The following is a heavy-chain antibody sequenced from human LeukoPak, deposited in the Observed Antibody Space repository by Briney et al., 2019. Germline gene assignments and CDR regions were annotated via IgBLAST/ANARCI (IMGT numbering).Heavy chain of an antibody. D-gene: IGHD2-2*01. V-gene: IGHV1-18*01. CDR3: AREGSSGYCSSTNCLDFDY. CDR2: ISTYNGNT. Sequence: GASVKVSCKASGYTFTSYGISWVRQAPGQGLEWMGWISTYNGNTKYAQKLQGRVTMTTDTSTTTAYMELRSLRSDDTAVYYCAREGSSGYCSSTNCLDFDYWGQGTLVTVSS. J-gene: IGHJ4*02. CDR1: GYTFTSYG.